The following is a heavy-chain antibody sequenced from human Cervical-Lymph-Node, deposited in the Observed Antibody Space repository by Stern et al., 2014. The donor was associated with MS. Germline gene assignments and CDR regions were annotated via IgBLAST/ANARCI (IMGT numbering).Heavy chain of an antibody. V-gene: IGHV1-69*01. CDR2: IIPIFGTA. D-gene: IGHD6-19*01. CDR3: AIAVAARHYYYYGMDV. CDR1: GGTFSSYA. J-gene: IGHJ6*02. Sequence: VQLEESGAEVKKPGSSVKVSCKASGGTFSSYAISWVRQAPGQGLEWMGGIIPIFGTANYAQKFQGRVTITADESTSTAYMELSSLRSKDTAVYYCAIAVAARHYYYYGMDVWGQGTTVTVSS.